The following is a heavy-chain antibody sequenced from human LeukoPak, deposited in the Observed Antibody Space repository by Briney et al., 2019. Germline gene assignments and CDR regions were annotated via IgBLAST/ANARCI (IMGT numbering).Heavy chain of an antibody. CDR1: GGSISSGSYY. CDR2: IYTSGST. CDR3: AGGQWLVLDVFDM. D-gene: IGHD6-19*01. Sequence: SETLSLTCTVSGGSISSGSYYWSWIRQPAGKGLEWIGRIYTSGSTNYNPSLKSRVTISVDTSKNQFSLKLSSVTAADTAVYYCAGGQWLVLDVFDMWGQGTMVTVSS. J-gene: IGHJ3*02. V-gene: IGHV4-61*02.